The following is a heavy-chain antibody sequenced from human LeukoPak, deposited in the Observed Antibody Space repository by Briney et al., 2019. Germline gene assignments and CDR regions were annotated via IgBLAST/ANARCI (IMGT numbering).Heavy chain of an antibody. CDR1: GFTFSSYA. Sequence: GGSLRLSCATSGFTFSSYAMHWVRQAPGKGLEWVALISYDGINQYYADSVKGRFIISRDNSKNTLYLQMNSLRAEDTAVYYCAKPPPDSSSWLFDYWGQGALVTVSS. CDR2: ISYDGINQ. V-gene: IGHV3-30*18. J-gene: IGHJ4*02. CDR3: AKPPPDSSSWLFDY. D-gene: IGHD6-13*01.